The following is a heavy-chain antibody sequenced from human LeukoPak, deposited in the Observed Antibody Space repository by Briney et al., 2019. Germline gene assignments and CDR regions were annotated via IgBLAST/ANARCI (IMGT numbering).Heavy chain of an antibody. D-gene: IGHD6-13*01. V-gene: IGHV3-23*01. CDR2: IGGSGDRT. CDR1: GFTFSSNA. CDR3: ARHNIAAAGTGYYYGMDV. J-gene: IGHJ6*02. Sequence: GGSLRLSCAASGFTFSSNAMSWVRQVPGKGLEWVSGIGGSGDRTFYADSVKGRFTISRDNSKSTLFLQMNSLRAEDTAVYYCARHNIAAAGTGYYYGMDVWGQGTTVTVSS.